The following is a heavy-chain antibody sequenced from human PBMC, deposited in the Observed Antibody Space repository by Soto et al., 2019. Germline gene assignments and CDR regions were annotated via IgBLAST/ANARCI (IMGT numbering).Heavy chain of an antibody. CDR1: GFTLSSYW. Sequence: EVQLVESGGGLVQPGGSLRLSCAASGFTLSSYWMHWVRQAPGKGLVWVSRINSDGSSTSYAYSVKGRFTISRDNAKNTLYLQMNSLRAEDTAVYYCTSRVEYSENYGDYADPYCQPWGQGTLVTVSS. V-gene: IGHV3-74*01. D-gene: IGHD4-17*01. CDR2: INSDGSST. CDR3: TSRVEYSENYGDYADPYCQP. J-gene: IGHJ1*01.